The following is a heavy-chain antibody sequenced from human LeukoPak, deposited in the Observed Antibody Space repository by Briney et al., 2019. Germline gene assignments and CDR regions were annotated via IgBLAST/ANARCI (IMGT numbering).Heavy chain of an antibody. D-gene: IGHD3-10*01. V-gene: IGHV4-4*09. Sequence: PSETLSLTCTVSGGSISTYYWSWIRQPPGKGLEWIGYIYTSRSTDYNPSLKSRVTISLYTSNNQFSLNLNSVTAADTAVYYCARSRGRKVTPFDYWGQGILVTVPS. CDR3: ARSRGRKVTPFDY. J-gene: IGHJ4*02. CDR1: GGSISTYY. CDR2: IYTSRST.